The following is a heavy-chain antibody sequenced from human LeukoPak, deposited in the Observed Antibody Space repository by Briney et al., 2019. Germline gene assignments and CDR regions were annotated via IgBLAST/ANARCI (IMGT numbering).Heavy chain of an antibody. V-gene: IGHV3-48*03. Sequence: GGSLRLSCAASGFTFSSYEMNWVRQAPGKGLEWVSYISSSGSTIYYADSVKGRFTISRDNAKNSLYLQMNSLRAEDTAVYYCARRAGAYSHPYDYWGQGTLATVSS. CDR1: GFTFSSYE. CDR3: ARRAGAYSHPYDY. J-gene: IGHJ4*02. CDR2: ISSSGSTI. D-gene: IGHD4/OR15-4a*01.